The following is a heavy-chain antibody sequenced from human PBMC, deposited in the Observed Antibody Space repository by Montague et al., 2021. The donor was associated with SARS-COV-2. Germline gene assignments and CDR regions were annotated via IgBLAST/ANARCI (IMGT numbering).Heavy chain of an antibody. V-gene: IGHV6-1*01. CDR2: TYYRSWWRS. CDR3: ASAFYGDHWAFDV. J-gene: IGHJ3*01. D-gene: IGHD3-3*02. Sequence: CAISGDSVASTSASWNWIRQSPSRGLEWLGRTYYRSWWRSQYPGSLESRITISGDTSMNQFSLQLNSVTPEDTAVYYCASAFYGDHWAFDVWGQGTMVTVSS. CDR1: GDSVASTSAS.